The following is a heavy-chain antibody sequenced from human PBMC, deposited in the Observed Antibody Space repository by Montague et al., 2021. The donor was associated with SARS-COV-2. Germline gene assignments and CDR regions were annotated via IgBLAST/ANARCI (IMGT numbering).Heavy chain of an antibody. CDR3: ARGGATGYGMDV. CDR2: IYCTGST. J-gene: IGHJ6*02. V-gene: IGHV4-59*01. D-gene: IGHD5-12*01. Sequence: SETLSLTCTVSGGSISSYYWRWIRQSPVKGLEWIGYIYCTGSTNYNLSLKSRVTMSVDTSKNQFSLKLSSVTAADTAVYYCARGGATGYGMDVWGQGTTVTVSS. CDR1: GGSISSYY.